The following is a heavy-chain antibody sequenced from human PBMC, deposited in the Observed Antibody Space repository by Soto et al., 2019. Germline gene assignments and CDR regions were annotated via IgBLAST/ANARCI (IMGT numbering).Heavy chain of an antibody. CDR1: GFTFSSYA. J-gene: IGHJ4*02. Sequence: EVQLLESGGGLVQPGGSLRLSCAASGFTFSSYAMRWVRQAPGKGLEWVSAISGSGGSTYYADSVKGRFTISRDNSKNTLYLQMNSLRAEDTAVFYCASRGSGSYYDYWGQGPLVTVSS. D-gene: IGHD1-26*01. CDR2: ISGSGGST. V-gene: IGHV3-23*01. CDR3: ASRGSGSYYDY.